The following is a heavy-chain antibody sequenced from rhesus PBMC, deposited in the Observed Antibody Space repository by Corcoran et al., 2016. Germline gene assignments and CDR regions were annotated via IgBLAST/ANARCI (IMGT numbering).Heavy chain of an antibody. Sequence: QVQLQESGPGLLKPSETLSLTCAVSGGSISGGYGWGWIRQPPGKGLEWIGSIYSSSGNTYYNPSIMSRVTISTATSKTQFSLKLSSVTAADTAVYYCARVTPSYYYDSGYYFDYWGQGVLVTVSS. CDR3: ARVTPSYYYDSGYYFDY. CDR2: IYSSSGNT. CDR1: GGSISGGYG. D-gene: IGHD3-28*01. V-gene: IGHV4S7*01. J-gene: IGHJ4*01.